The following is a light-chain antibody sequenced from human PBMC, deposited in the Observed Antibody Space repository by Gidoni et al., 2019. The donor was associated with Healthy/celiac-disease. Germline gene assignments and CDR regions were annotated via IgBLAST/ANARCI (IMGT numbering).Light chain of an antibody. J-gene: IGKJ1*01. Sequence: VIWMTQSPSLLSASTVDRVIISCRMSQGISSYLDWYQQKPGKAPELLIYAASTLQSGVPSRFSGSGSGIDFTLTISCLQSEDFATYYCQQYYSFPWTFGQGTKVEIK. CDR2: AAS. CDR1: QGISSY. CDR3: QQYYSFPWT. V-gene: IGKV1D-8*04.